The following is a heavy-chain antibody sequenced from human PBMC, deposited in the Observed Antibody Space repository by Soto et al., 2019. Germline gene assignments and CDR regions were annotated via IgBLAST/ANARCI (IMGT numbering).Heavy chain of an antibody. CDR2: IRGSDTST. D-gene: IGHD1-26*01. J-gene: IGHJ3*01. CDR1: GFTFSNYA. Sequence: EVQLLESGGGLVLPGGSLRLSCAASGFTFSNYAMNWVRQAPGKGLEWVSSIRGSDTSTYYADSVRGRFTISRDNFKNTLYLQMNSLRAEDTAAYYCAKTILGATLHAFDLWGQGTMVTVSS. CDR3: AKTILGATLHAFDL. V-gene: IGHV3-23*01.